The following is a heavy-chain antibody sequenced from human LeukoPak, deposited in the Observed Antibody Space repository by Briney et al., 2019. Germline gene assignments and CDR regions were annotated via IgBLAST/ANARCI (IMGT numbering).Heavy chain of an antibody. V-gene: IGHV1-2*02. CDR3: ARDPRWLQSTVFDY. Sequence: GASVKVSCKASGYTFTGYYMHWVRQAPGQGLEWMGWINPNSGGTNYAQKFQGRATMTRDTSISTAYMELSRLRSDDTAVYYCARDPRWLQSTVFDYWGQGTLLTVSS. D-gene: IGHD5-24*01. CDR2: INPNSGGT. CDR1: GYTFTGYY. J-gene: IGHJ4*02.